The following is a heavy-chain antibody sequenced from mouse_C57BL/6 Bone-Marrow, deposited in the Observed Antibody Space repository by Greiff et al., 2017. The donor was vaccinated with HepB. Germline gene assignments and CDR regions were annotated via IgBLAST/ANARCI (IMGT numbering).Heavy chain of an antibody. Sequence: VKVVESGPGLVQPSQSLSITCTVSGFSLTSYGVHWVRQSPGKGLEWLGVIWRGGSTDYNAAFMSRLSITKDNSKSQVFFKMNSLQADDTAIYYCAKTYSNYVDWFAYWGQGTLVTVSA. J-gene: IGHJ3*01. CDR2: IWRGGST. D-gene: IGHD2-5*01. V-gene: IGHV2-5*01. CDR1: GFSLTSYG. CDR3: AKTYSNYVDWFAY.